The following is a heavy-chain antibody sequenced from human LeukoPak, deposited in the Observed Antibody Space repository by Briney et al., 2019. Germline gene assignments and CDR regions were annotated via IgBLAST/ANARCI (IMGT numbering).Heavy chain of an antibody. V-gene: IGHV1-69*13. CDR1: GGTFSIYA. CDR2: IIPIFGTA. Sequence: GASVNVSFKASGGTFSIYAISWVRQAPGQGLEWMGGIIPIFGTANYAQKFQGRVTITADESTSTAYMELSSLRSEDTAVYYCARLGCGGDCSISHYYYYGMDVWGQGTTVTVSS. CDR3: ARLGCGGDCSISHYYYYGMDV. D-gene: IGHD2-21*02. J-gene: IGHJ6*02.